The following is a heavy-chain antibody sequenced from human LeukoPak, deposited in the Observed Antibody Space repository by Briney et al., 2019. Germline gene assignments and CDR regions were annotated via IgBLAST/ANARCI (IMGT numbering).Heavy chain of an antibody. CDR2: ISYDESNK. CDR3: ARGNDYFDY. V-gene: IGHV3-30*03. J-gene: IGHJ4*02. Sequence: GGSLRLSCAASGFAFTTSGMHWVRQAPGKGLEWVAFISYDESNKYYADSVKGRFTISRDNSKNTLYLQMNSLRAEDTAVYYCARGNDYFDYWGQGTLVTVSS. CDR1: GFAFTTSG.